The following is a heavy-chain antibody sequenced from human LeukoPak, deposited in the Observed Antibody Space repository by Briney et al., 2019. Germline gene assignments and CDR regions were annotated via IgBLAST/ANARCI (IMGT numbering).Heavy chain of an antibody. V-gene: IGHV1-69*01. CDR1: GGTFSRYA. CDR3: AVNPTYCSSTSCYVGTY. D-gene: IGHD2-2*01. J-gene: IGHJ4*02. Sequence: SVKVSCKASGGTFSRYAISWVRQAPGQGLEWMGGIIPIFGTANYAQKFQGRVTITADESTSTAYMELSSLRSEDTAVYYCAVNPTYCSSTSCYVGTYWGQGTLVTVSS. CDR2: IIPIFGTA.